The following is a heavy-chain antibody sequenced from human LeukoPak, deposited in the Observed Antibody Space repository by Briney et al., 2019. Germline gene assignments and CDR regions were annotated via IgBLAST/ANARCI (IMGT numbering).Heavy chain of an antibody. CDR2: ISGSGVRT. D-gene: IGHD3-10*01. CDR1: GFTFVSNA. Sequence: PGGSLRLSCAASGFTFVSNAMSRVRQAPGKGLEWVSAISGSGVRTHYADSVKGRFTVSRDTSKSTLFLQMNSLRAEDTAVYYCAKLLRGVVVPYFDYWGQGTLVTVSS. J-gene: IGHJ4*02. V-gene: IGHV3-23*01. CDR3: AKLLRGVVVPYFDY.